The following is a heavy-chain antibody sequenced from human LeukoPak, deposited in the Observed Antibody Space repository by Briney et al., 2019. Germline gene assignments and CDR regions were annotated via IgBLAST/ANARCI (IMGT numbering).Heavy chain of an antibody. V-gene: IGHV3-30*04. CDR3: AKGGLSVAAAGDY. J-gene: IGHJ4*02. CDR1: GFTFSSYA. Sequence: PGGSLRLSCAASGFTFSSYAMHWVRQAPGKGLEWVAVISYDGSNKYYADSVKGRFTISRDNSKNTLYLQMNSLRAEDTAVYYCAKGGLSVAAAGDYWGQGTLVTVSS. D-gene: IGHD6-13*01. CDR2: ISYDGSNK.